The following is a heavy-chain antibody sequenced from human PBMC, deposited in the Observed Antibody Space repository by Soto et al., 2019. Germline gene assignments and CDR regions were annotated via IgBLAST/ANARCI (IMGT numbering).Heavy chain of an antibody. CDR1: GFTFSMYW. J-gene: IGHJ4*02. D-gene: IGHD3-16*01. V-gene: IGHV3-7*03. CDR3: ATPLGARWLKYPQAY. CDR2: IKEDGSEK. Sequence: ARYLRLSCAASGFTFSMYWMSCVRQPPAKGLEWVATIKEDGSEKYYADSVRGRFTISRDNAKSSLYLQMNTLRAEDTAVYYCATPLGARWLKYPQAYWGQGTMVTVSS.